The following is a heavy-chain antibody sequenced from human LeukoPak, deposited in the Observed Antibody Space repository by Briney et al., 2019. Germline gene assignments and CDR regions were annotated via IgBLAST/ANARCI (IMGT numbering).Heavy chain of an antibody. Sequence: SETLSLTCAVYGGSFSGYYWSWIRQPPGKGLEWIGEINHSGSTNYNPSLKSRVTISVDTSKNQFSLKLSSVTAADTALYYCARDLDGFEYWGQGTLVTVSS. CDR2: INHSGST. CDR1: GGSFSGYY. V-gene: IGHV4-34*01. J-gene: IGHJ4*02. CDR3: ARDLDGFEY.